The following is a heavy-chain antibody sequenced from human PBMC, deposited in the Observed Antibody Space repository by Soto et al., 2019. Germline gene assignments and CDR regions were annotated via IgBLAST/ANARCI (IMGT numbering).Heavy chain of an antibody. D-gene: IGHD6-13*01. J-gene: IGHJ4*02. CDR2: IYHDGRT. CDR3: VRETGVFLKITY. CDR1: GDSIISDHW. Sequence: QVQLQESGPGLVKPSETLSLTCGVSGDSIISDHWWTWVRQLPGQGLEWIGAIYHDGRTNYNPSLGTRVTISLDKSTNQFFLRLTSVTPADTATYFCVRETGVFLKITYWGQGTLVTVSS. V-gene: IGHV4-4*02.